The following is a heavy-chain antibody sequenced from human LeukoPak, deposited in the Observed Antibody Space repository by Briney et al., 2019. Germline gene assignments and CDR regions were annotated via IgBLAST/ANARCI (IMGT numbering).Heavy chain of an antibody. J-gene: IGHJ4*02. D-gene: IGHD3-10*01. CDR2: IKQDGSEK. CDR3: AKDFLRYRSGSYYYFDY. V-gene: IGHV3-7*01. CDR1: GFTFDDYG. Sequence: PGGSLRLSCAASGFTFDDYGMSWVRQAPGKGLEWVANIKQDGSEKCYVDSVKGRFTISRDNSKNTLYLQMNSLRAEDTAVYYCAKDFLRYRSGSYYYFDYWGQGTLVTVSS.